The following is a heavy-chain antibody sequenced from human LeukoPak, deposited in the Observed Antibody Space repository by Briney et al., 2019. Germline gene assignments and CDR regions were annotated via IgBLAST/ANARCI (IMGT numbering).Heavy chain of an antibody. CDR2: IYYSGSS. V-gene: IGHV4-34*01. D-gene: IGHD3-10*01. CDR1: GGSFSGYY. J-gene: IGHJ4*02. Sequence: SETLSLTCAVYGGSFSGYYWGWIRQPPGKGLEWIGSIYYSGSSHYNPSLTSRVTISVDTSKNQSSLKLSSVTAADTAVYYCARDTYVYGSSVYYFDYWGQGTLVSVSS. CDR3: ARDTYVYGSSVYYFDY.